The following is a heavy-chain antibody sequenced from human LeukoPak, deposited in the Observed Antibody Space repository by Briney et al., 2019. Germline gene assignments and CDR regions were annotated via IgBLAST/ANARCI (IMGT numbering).Heavy chain of an antibody. D-gene: IGHD3-10*01. V-gene: IGHV4-4*07. CDR3: ARVIMVRGVMGAFDY. CDR2: IYTSGST. CDR1: GGSISSYY. Sequence: SETLSLTCTVSGGSISSYYWSWIRQPAGKGLEWIGRIYTSGSTNYNPSLKSRVTMSVDTSKNQFSLKLSSVTAADTAVYYCARVIMVRGVMGAFDYWGQGTLVTVSS. J-gene: IGHJ4*02.